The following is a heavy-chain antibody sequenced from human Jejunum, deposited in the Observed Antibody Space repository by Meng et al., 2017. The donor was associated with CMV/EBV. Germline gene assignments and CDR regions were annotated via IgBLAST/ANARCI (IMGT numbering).Heavy chain of an antibody. V-gene: IGHV3-43*01. CDR1: YI. CDR2: IGWDGADT. CDR3: ARGGGTGTFGFFYYGVDV. D-gene: IGHD3-16*01. J-gene: IGHJ6*02. Sequence: YIMHWVRQAPGKPLEWVSRIGWDGADTFYADSVKGRFSITRDNGENSLYLEMNRLTTEDTALYFCARGGGTGTFGFFYYGVDVWGQGTTVTVSS.